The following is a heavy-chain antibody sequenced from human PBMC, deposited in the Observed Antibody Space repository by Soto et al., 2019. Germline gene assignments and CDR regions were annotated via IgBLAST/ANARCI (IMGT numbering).Heavy chain of an antibody. J-gene: IGHJ6*02. CDR2: IKQDGSEK. CDR3: ATSINYDILTGYYTIYYYYGMDV. Sequence: GGSLRLSCAASGFTFSSYWMSWVRQAPGKGLEWVANIKQDGSEKYYVDSVKGRFTISKDNAKNSLYLQMNSLRAEDTAVDYCATSINYDILTGYYTIYYYYGMDVWGQGTTVTVSS. CDR1: GFTFSSYW. V-gene: IGHV3-7*05. D-gene: IGHD3-9*01.